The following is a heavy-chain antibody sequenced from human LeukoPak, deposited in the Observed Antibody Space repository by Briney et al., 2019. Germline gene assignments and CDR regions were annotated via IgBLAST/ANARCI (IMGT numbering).Heavy chain of an antibody. J-gene: IGHJ5*02. CDR3: ARPSSGWYDG. D-gene: IGHD6-19*01. V-gene: IGHV4-30-2*06. CDR2: IYHSGST. CDR1: GGSISSAGYS. Sequence: SETLSLTCAVSGGSISSAGYSWSWIRQSPGKGLEWIGYIYHSGSTYYNPSLKSRVTISRDRSKNQFSLKLSSVTAADTAVYYCARPSSGWYDGWGQGTLVTVSS.